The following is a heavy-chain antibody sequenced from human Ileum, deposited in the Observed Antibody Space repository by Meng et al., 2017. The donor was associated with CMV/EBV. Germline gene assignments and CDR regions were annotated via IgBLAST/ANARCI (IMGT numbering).Heavy chain of an antibody. D-gene: IGHD5-12*01. CDR2: IISSGSTI. CDR3: ARGGSGGYFLKYFDY. Sequence: GESLKISCAASGFTFSSYEMNWVRHIPGRGLEWISYIISSGSTIYYADSVKGRLTISRDDVKNSLYLLMESLRAEDTAVYYCARGGSGGYFLKYFDYWGQGALVTVSS. V-gene: IGHV3-48*03. CDR1: GFTFSSYE. J-gene: IGHJ4*02.